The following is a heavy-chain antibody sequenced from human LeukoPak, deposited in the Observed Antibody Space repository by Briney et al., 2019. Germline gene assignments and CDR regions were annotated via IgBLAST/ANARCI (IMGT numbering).Heavy chain of an antibody. CDR2: ISYDGSNK. Sequence: PGGSLRLSSAASGFTFSNYDMNWVRQAPGKGLEWVSVISYDGSNKYNADSVKGRFTISRDISKNTLYLQMNSLRAEDTAVYYCAKELQAAGTYFEYWGQGTLVTVSS. D-gene: IGHD6-13*01. V-gene: IGHV3-30*18. CDR3: AKELQAAGTYFEY. CDR1: GFTFSNYD. J-gene: IGHJ4*02.